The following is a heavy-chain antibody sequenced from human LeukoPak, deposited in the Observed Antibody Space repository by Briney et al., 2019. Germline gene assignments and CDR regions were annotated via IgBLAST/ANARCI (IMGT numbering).Heavy chain of an antibody. CDR2: IYYSGST. V-gene: IGHV4-30-4*08. D-gene: IGHD1-26*01. CDR3: ARDGGSYYTGADAFDI. J-gene: IGHJ3*02. Sequence: PSVTLSLTCTVSGGSISSGDYYWSWIRQPPGKGLEWIGYIYYSGSTYYNPSLKSRVTISVNTSKNQFSLKLSSVTAADTAVYYCARDGGSYYTGADAFDIWGQGTMVTVSS. CDR1: GGSISSGDYY.